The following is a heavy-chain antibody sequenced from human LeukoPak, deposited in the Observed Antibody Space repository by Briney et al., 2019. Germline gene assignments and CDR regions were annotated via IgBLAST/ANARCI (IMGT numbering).Heavy chain of an antibody. V-gene: IGHV3-30*18. CDR3: AKDLAGREGAAYDY. CDR2: ISYDGSNK. J-gene: IGHJ4*02. CDR1: GFTFSSYG. Sequence: PGGSLRLSCAASGFTFSSYGMHWVRQAPGKGLEWVAVISYDGSNKYYADSVKGRFTISRDNSKNTLYLQMNSLRAEDTAVYYCAKDLAGREGAAYDYWGQGTLVTVSS. D-gene: IGHD3-16*01.